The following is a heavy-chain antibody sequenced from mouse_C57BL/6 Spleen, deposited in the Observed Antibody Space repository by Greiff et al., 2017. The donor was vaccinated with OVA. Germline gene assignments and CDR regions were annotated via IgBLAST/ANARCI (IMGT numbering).Heavy chain of an antibody. D-gene: IGHD2-1*01. CDR3: ARSAYGNNAMDY. CDR2: LYPGDGDT. CDR1: GYAFSSSW. J-gene: IGHJ4*01. Sequence: QVQLQQSGPELVKPGASVKISCKASGYAFSSSWMNWVKQRPGKGLEWIGRLYPGDGDTNYNGKFKGKATLTADKSSSTAYMQLSSLTSEDSAVYFCARSAYGNNAMDYWGQGTSVTVSA. V-gene: IGHV1-82*01.